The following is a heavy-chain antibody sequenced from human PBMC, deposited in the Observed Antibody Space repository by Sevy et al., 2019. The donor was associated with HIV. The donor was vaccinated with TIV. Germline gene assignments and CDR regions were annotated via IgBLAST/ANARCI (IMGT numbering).Heavy chain of an antibody. V-gene: IGHV4-59*01. D-gene: IGHD1-26*01. CDR1: GGSIRSYY. CDR3: ARVGSDWELDY. Sequence: SETLSLTCTVSGGSIRSYYWSWIRQPPGKGLEWIGYIYYSGSTNYNPSLKGRVTISVDTSENQFSVTLGSVTAADTAVYYCARVGSDWELDYWGQGTLVTVSS. J-gene: IGHJ4*02. CDR2: IYYSGST.